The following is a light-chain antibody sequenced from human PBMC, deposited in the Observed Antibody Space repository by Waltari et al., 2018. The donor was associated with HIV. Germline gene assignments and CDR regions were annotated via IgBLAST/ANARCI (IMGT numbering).Light chain of an antibody. J-gene: IGLJ1*01. CDR2: DDV. Sequence: SYILTQPPSVSVAPGQTARVTCGGNNIGGKSVYWYRQKLGPAPVLVVYDDVERPSGMSDRISGSNSGNTATLFISRADVGDEAEYYCQVWDMTSDHFVFGPGTTVTVL. CDR3: QVWDMTSDHFV. CDR1: NIGGKS. V-gene: IGLV3-21*02.